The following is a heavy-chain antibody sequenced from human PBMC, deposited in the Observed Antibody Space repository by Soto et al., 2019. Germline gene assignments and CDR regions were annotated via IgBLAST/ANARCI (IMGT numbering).Heavy chain of an antibody. Sequence: PGGSLRLSCTASGFTFGDYAMSWFRQAPGKGLEWVGFIRSKAYGGTTEYAASVKGRFTISRDDSKSIAYLQMNSLKTEDTAVYYCTRARYDYVWGNYRSHAFDYWGQGTLVTVSS. CDR3: TRARYDYVWGNYRSHAFDY. J-gene: IGHJ4*02. V-gene: IGHV3-49*03. CDR1: GFTFGDYA. D-gene: IGHD3-16*02. CDR2: IRSKAYGGTT.